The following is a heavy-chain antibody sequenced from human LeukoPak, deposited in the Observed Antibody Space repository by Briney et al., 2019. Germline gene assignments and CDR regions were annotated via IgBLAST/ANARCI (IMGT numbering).Heavy chain of an antibody. J-gene: IGHJ4*02. CDR2: ISSSSSYI. V-gene: IGHV3-21*04. Sequence: KPGGSLRLSCAASGFTFSSYSMNWVRQAPGKGLEWVSSISSSSSYIYYADSVKGRFTISRDNSKNTLYLQMNSLGGEDTALYYCARYCGAASCYSGFDYWGQGTLVTVAS. CDR1: GFTFSSYS. D-gene: IGHD2-15*01. CDR3: ARYCGAASCYSGFDY.